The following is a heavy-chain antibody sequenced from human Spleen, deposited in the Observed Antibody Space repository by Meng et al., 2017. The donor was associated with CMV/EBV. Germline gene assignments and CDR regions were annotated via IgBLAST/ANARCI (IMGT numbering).Heavy chain of an antibody. CDR2: IYYSGST. Sequence: SDGAISSGDYYWSWIRQPPGKGLEWIGYIYYSGSTYYNPSLKSRVIISVDMSKNQFSLKLSSVTAADTAVYYCARVRVRFTLNWFDPWGQGTLVTVSS. J-gene: IGHJ5*02. CDR1: DGAISSGDYY. D-gene: IGHD3-3*01. CDR3: ARVRVRFTLNWFDP. V-gene: IGHV4-30-4*08.